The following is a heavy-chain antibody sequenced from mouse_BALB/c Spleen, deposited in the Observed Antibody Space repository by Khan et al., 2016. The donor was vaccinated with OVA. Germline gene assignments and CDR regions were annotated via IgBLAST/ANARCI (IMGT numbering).Heavy chain of an antibody. CDR3: ARRNYFGYTFAY. D-gene: IGHD1-2*01. CDR1: GYTFTDYY. CDR2: ISPGSGDT. Sequence: QVQLQQSGAELARPGASVKLSCKASGYTFTDYYINWVKQRTGQGLEWIGEISPGSGDTYYNEKFKGKATLTADKSSSTAYMQLNSLTSEASAVYFCARRNYFGYTFAYWGQGTLVTGSA. V-gene: IGHV1-77*01. J-gene: IGHJ3*01.